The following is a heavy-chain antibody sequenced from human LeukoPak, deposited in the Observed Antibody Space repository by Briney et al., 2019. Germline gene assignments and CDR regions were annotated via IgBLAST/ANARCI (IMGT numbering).Heavy chain of an antibody. Sequence: PGGSLRLSCAASGFTVSSNYMSWVRQAPGKGLEWVSVIYSGGSTYYADSVKGRFTISRDNSKNTLYLQMNSLRAEDTAVYYCARGGSSWYGDYYYYMDVWGKGTTVTISS. V-gene: IGHV3-66*01. CDR3: ARGGSSWYGDYYYYMDV. J-gene: IGHJ6*03. D-gene: IGHD6-13*01. CDR1: GFTVSSNY. CDR2: IYSGGST.